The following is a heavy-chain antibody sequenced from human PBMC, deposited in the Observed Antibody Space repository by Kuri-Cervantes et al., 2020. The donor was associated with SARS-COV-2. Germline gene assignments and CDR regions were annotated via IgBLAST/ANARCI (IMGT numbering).Heavy chain of an antibody. D-gene: IGHD1-26*01. CDR1: GFTVSNNY. CDR3: ARDGVVGIQGAFDI. V-gene: IGHV3-53*01. J-gene: IGHJ3*02. CDR2: IYSDGRT. Sequence: GESLKISCAASGFTVSNNYMSWVRQAPGKGLEWVSVIYSDGRTNYADSVKGRFIISRDNSKNTLYLQINSLRAEDTAVYYCARDGVVGIQGAFDIWGQGTMVTVSS.